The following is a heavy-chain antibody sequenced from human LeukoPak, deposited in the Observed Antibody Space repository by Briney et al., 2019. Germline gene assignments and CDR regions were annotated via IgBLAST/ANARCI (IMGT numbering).Heavy chain of an antibody. CDR3: ARAGGSVGWYGTIDS. Sequence: SRTPSLTCTVSGGSISSGSYYWSWIRQPAGKALEWIGHIYTSGSTSYNPSLQSRVTISVDTSSHQFSLKVTSVTAADTAVYYCARAGGSVGWYGTIDSWGQGTLVTVSS. CDR1: GGSISSGSYY. J-gene: IGHJ4*02. D-gene: IGHD6-19*01. CDR2: IYTSGST. V-gene: IGHV4-61*09.